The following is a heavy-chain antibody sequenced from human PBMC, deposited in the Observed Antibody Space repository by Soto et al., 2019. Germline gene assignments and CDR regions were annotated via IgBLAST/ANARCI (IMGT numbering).Heavy chain of an antibody. CDR3: ACGSTPVDY. CDR2: ISGSGGST. Sequence: EVQLLESGGGLVQPGGSLRLSCAASGFTFSSYAMSWVRQAPGKGLEWVSAISGSGGSTYYADSVKGRFTISRDNSRTRLCLQMNSLIAEDTAVYDCACGSTPVDYWGQGTLVTVSS. CDR1: GFTFSSYA. D-gene: IGHD6-13*01. V-gene: IGHV3-23*01. J-gene: IGHJ4*02.